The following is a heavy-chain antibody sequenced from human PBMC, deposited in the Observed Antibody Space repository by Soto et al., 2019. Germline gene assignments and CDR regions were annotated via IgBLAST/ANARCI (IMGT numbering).Heavy chain of an antibody. CDR3: ARHSGHSSG. CDR2: IISSSSYT. D-gene: IGHD6-19*01. Sequence: GGSLGLSCAASGFTFSDYYMSWIRQAPGKGLGWVSYIISSSSYTNYADSVKGRFTISRDNAKNSLYLQMNSLRAEDTAVYYCARHSGHSSGWGQGTLVTVSA. CDR1: GFTFSDYY. V-gene: IGHV3-11*06. J-gene: IGHJ1*01.